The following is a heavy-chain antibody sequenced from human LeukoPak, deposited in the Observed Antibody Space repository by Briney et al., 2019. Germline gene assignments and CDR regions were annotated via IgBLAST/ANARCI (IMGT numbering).Heavy chain of an antibody. V-gene: IGHV3-21*01. J-gene: IGHJ4*02. CDR1: GFTFSSYS. Sequence: GGSLRLSCAASGFTFSSYSMNWVRQAPGKGLEWVSSISSSSSYIYYADSVKGRFTISRDNAKNSLYLQMNSLRAEDTAVYYCARDGHRANDYVDCWGQGTLVTVSS. CDR3: ARDGHRANDYVDC. D-gene: IGHD4/OR15-4a*01. CDR2: ISSSSSYI.